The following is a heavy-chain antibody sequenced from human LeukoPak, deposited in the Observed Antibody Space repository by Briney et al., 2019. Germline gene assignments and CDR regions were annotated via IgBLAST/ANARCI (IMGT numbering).Heavy chain of an antibody. D-gene: IGHD3-10*01. CDR3: AKGLWFGESAFDI. V-gene: IGHV3-23*01. CDR2: ISGSGGST. Sequence: GASLRLSCAASGFTFSSYAMSWVRQAPGKGLEWVSAISGSGGSTYYADSVKGRFTISRDNSKNTLYLQMNSLRAEDTAVYYCAKGLWFGESAFDIWGQGTMVTVSS. J-gene: IGHJ3*02. CDR1: GFTFSSYA.